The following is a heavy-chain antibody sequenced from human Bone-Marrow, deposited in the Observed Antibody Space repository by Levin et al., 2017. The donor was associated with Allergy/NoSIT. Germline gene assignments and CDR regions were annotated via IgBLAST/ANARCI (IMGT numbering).Heavy chain of an antibody. CDR3: ARVDAQLNFDS. CDR1: GTSFNDSF. J-gene: IGHJ4*02. CDR2: VNHSGST. D-gene: IGHD1-1*01. V-gene: IGHV4-34*01. Sequence: SQTLSLTCAVSGTSFNDSFWSWLRQPPGKGLEWIGEVNHSGSTNYNPSLKSRVTVSVDTSKNQFSLKMTSVTAADTALYFCARVDAQLNFDSWGQGALVTVSS.